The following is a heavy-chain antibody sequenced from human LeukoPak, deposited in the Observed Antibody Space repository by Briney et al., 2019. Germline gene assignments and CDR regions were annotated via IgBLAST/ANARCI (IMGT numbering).Heavy chain of an antibody. V-gene: IGHV3-48*01. CDR2: ISSSSSTI. J-gene: IGHJ4*02. D-gene: IGHD2-21*01. Sequence: GGSLRLSRAASGFTFSSDSMNWVRQAPAKGLEWVSYISSSSSTIYYADSVKGRFTISRDNAKNSLYLQMNSLRAEDTAVYYCARSLIIVSSRESYYFDYWGQGTLVTVSS. CDR1: GFTFSSDS. CDR3: ARSLIIVSSRESYYFDY.